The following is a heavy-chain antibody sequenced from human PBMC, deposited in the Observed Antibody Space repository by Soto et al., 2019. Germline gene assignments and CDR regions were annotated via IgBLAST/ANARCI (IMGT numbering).Heavy chain of an antibody. D-gene: IGHD2-21*01. J-gene: IGHJ1*01. Sequence: GGSLSLSSGASGFHFTNYALSWVRQAPGKGLEWVSSISGSGTDTKYADSVKGRFTISRDNSKNTVYLQVNSLRGEDTAVYYCAKNCGGNCYSPSRIVFQHWGQGTQVTVSS. CDR3: AKNCGGNCYSPSRIVFQH. CDR2: ISGSGTDT. CDR1: GFHFTNYA. V-gene: IGHV3-23*01.